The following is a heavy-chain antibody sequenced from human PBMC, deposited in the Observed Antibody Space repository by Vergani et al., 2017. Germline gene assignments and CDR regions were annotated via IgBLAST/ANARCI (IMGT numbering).Heavy chain of an antibody. CDR1: GGTFSSYT. J-gene: IGHJ4*02. CDR3: AREGPPHGLTGYDY. Sequence: QVQLVQSGAEVKKPGSSVKVSCKASGGTFSSYTISWVRQAPGQGLEWMGRIIPILGIANYAQKFQGRVTITADKSTSTAYMELSSLGSEDTAVYYCAREGPPHGLTGYDYWGQGTLVTVSS. CDR2: IIPILGIA. D-gene: IGHD3-9*01. V-gene: IGHV1-69*08.